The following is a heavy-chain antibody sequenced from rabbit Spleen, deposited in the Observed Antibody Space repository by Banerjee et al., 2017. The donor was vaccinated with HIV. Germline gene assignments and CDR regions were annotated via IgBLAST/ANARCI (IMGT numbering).Heavy chain of an antibody. Sequence: QSLEESGGDLVKPGASLTLTCTASGFSFSSRYYMCWVRQAPGKGLEWIACIDAGSSGITYYASWAKGRFTFSKPSSTTVTLQMTSLTAADTATYFCARDDALTHSYAFNLWGQGTLVTVS. J-gene: IGHJ4*01. D-gene: IGHD4-1*01. V-gene: IGHV1S40*01. CDR3: ARDDALTHSYAFNL. CDR2: IDAGSSGIT. CDR1: GFSFSSRYY.